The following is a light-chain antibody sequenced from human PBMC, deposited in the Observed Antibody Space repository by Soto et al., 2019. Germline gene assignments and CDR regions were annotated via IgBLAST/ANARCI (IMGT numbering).Light chain of an antibody. V-gene: IGKV1-17*01. CDR2: AAS. J-gene: IGKJ2*01. Sequence: DIQMTQSPSSLSASVGDRVTITCRASQGIRNDLGWYQQKPGKAPKRLIYAASSLQSGVPSRFSGTGSGTDFSLTISSLQPEDFATYYCQQYNIGYTFGQGTRLDIK. CDR1: QGIRND. CDR3: QQYNIGYT.